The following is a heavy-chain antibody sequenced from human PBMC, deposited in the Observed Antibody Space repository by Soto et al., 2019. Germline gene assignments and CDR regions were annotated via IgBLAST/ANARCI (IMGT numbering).Heavy chain of an antibody. CDR3: ARDKITGLFDY. CDR2: INHSGST. J-gene: IGHJ4*02. CDR1: GGSFSGYY. D-gene: IGHD1-1*01. V-gene: IGHV4-34*01. Sequence: QVQLQQWGAGLLKPSETLSLTCAVYGGSFSGYYWTWIRQPPGTGLEWIGEINHSGSTNYNPSLKGRVTISVDTAQTQFPLRLTSVTDAVTAMYYCARDKITGLFDYWGQGTLVTGSS.